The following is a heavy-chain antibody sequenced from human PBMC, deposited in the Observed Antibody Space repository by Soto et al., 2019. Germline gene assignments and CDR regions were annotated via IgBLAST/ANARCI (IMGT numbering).Heavy chain of an antibody. Sequence: PXESVKISCKGSGYSWAGYWITWVGQIPGKGLEWMGRIDPSDSQTYYSPSFRGHVTISAAKSITTVFLQWSSLRASDTAMYYCARQIYDSDSGPNFQYYFDSWGQGTLVTVSS. CDR2: IDPSDSQT. D-gene: IGHD3-22*01. J-gene: IGHJ4*02. V-gene: IGHV5-10-1*01. CDR3: ARQIYDSDSGPNFQYYFDS. CDR1: GYSWAGYW.